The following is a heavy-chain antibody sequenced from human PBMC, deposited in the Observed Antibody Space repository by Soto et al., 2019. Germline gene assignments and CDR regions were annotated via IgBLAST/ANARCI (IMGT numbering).Heavy chain of an antibody. V-gene: IGHV3-53*01. CDR1: GFTVSSKD. Sequence: EVQLVESGGGLIQPGGSLRLSCAASGFTVSSKDMSWVRQAPGKGLEWISVIYSGGGSYYSGAVKGRFTTSSDNSKNTVDLHMDSQGGEDTAGYFCVRGPLDYWGQGILVTVSS. J-gene: IGHJ4*02. CDR3: VRGPLDY. CDR2: IYSGGGS.